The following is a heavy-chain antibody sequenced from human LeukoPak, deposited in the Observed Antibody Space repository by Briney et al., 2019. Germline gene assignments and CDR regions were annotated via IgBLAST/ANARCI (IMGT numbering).Heavy chain of an antibody. J-gene: IGHJ4*02. CDR2: IYPGDSDT. Sequence: GESLKISCKGSGYSFTSYWIGWVRQMPGKGLEWMGIIYPGDSDTRYSPSSQGQVTISADKSISTAYLQWSSLKASDTAMYYCARHPNLYYYDSSGYSPLVDYWGQGTLVTVSS. CDR3: ARHPNLYYYDSSGYSPLVDY. CDR1: GYSFTSYW. V-gene: IGHV5-51*01. D-gene: IGHD3-22*01.